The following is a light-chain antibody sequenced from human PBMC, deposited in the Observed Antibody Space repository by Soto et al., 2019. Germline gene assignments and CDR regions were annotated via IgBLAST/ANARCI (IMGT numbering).Light chain of an antibody. CDR2: EVS. V-gene: IGLV2-14*01. Sequence: QSALTQPASVSGSPGQSITISCAGTMRDVGAYNLVSWYQQHPGRAPQLIIYEVSHRPSGVSYRFSGSKSGNTASLTISGLQAEDEADYYCSSYTDSSGRVFGGGTKLTVL. CDR1: MRDVGAYNL. CDR3: SSYTDSSGRV. J-gene: IGLJ3*02.